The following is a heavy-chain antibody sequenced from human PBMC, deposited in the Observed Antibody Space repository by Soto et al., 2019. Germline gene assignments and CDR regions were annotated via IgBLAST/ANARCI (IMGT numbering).Heavy chain of an antibody. D-gene: IGHD3-16*01. CDR3: ARTDKPSLHFDY. J-gene: IGHJ4*02. Sequence: VESLKISCEGSGYTFSNFWIGWVRQRPGKGLESMGIIYVADSDTRYSPSFQGHVTISVDKSISTAYLQWSSLKASDTAIYYCARTDKPSLHFDYWGKGTLVPVSS. V-gene: IGHV5-51*01. CDR2: IYVADSDT. CDR1: GYTFSNFW.